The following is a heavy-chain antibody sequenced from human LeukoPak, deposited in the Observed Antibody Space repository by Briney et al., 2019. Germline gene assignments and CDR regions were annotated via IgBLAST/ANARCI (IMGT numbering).Heavy chain of an antibody. D-gene: IGHD2-21*01. CDR1: GGSISSGDYY. CDR3: ARDRSSILWTANAFDI. J-gene: IGHJ3*02. CDR2: IYYSGST. Sequence: PSETLSLTCTVSGGSISSGDYYWSWIRQPPGKGLEWIGYIYYSGSTYYNPSLKSRVTISVDTSKNQFSLKLSSVTAADTAVYYCARDRSSILWTANAFDIWGQGTMVTVSS. V-gene: IGHV4-30-4*01.